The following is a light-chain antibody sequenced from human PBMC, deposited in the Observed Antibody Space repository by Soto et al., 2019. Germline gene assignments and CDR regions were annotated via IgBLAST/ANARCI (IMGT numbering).Light chain of an antibody. Sequence: QSALTQPPSASGSPGQSVTISFTGTSSDVGGYNYVSWYQQHPGKAPKLMIYEVSKRPSGVPDRFSGSKSGNKASLTVSGLQAEDEADYYCSSYGGSNNLVFGGGTKLTVL. J-gene: IGLJ2*01. CDR3: SSYGGSNNLV. V-gene: IGLV2-8*01. CDR1: SSDVGGYNY. CDR2: EVS.